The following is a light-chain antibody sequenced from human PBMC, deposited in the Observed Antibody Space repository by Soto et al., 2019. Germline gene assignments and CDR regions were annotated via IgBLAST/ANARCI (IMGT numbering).Light chain of an antibody. CDR2: EVS. V-gene: IGLV2-14*01. CDR3: SSYRDGTTPYV. Sequence: SALTQPASVSGSPGQSITISCTGTSSNVGNYNFVSWYQQHPGKSPKLMIFEVSNRPSGISNRFSGSKSGNTASLTISRLQAEDEADYYCSSYRDGTTPYVFGTGTKVTVL. CDR1: SSNVGNYNF. J-gene: IGLJ1*01.